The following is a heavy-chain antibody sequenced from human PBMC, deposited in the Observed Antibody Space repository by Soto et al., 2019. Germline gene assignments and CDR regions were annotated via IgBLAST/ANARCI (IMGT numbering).Heavy chain of an antibody. CDR2: IKQDGSEK. J-gene: IGHJ4*02. D-gene: IGHD6-19*01. CDR1: AFTFSRYW. CDR3: ARDQKWMASDY. V-gene: IGHV3-7*01. Sequence: GSLRLSYAASAFTFSRYWMSWVRQALGKGMEWVANIKQDGSEKYYVDSVKGRFTISRDNAKNSLYLQMNSLRAEDTAVYYCARDQKWMASDYGGQGT.